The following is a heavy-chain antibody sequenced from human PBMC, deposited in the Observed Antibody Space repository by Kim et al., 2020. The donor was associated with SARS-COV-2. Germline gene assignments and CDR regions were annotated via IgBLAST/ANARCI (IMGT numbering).Heavy chain of an antibody. Sequence: KYYADSVEGRLTISRDKSKNTLYLQMNSLRAEDTAVYYCARPESGDAFDIWGQGTMVTVSS. CDR3: ARPESGDAFDI. D-gene: IGHD3-10*01. V-gene: IGHV3-33*01. J-gene: IGHJ3*02. CDR2: K.